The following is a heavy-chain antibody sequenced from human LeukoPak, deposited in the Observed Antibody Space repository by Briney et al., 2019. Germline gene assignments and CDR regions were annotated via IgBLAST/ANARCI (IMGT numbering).Heavy chain of an antibody. V-gene: IGHV4-59*01. CDR2: IYYSGST. J-gene: IGHJ2*01. Sequence: SETLSLTCTVSGGSISRYSWSWIRQPPGKGLEWIGYIYYSGSTNYNPSLKSRVTISVDTSKNQFSLNLSSVTAADTAVYYCARDEGVDASGYYSYWYFDLWGRGTLVTVSS. D-gene: IGHD3-22*01. CDR3: ARDEGVDASGYYSYWYFDL. CDR1: GGSISRYS.